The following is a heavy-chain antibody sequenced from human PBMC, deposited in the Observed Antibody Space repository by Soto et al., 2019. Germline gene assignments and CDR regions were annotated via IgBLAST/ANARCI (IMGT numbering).Heavy chain of an antibody. CDR2: ISYDGSNK. V-gene: IGHV3-30-3*01. J-gene: IGHJ4*02. D-gene: IGHD3-22*01. CDR3: ARDGPHVDYDSSGYPLDY. Sequence: LRLSCAASGFTFSSYAMHWVRQAPGKGLEWVAVISYDGSNKYYADSVKGRFTISRDNSKNTLYLQMNSLRAEDTAVYYCARDGPHVDYDSSGYPLDYWGQGTLVTVSS. CDR1: GFTFSSYA.